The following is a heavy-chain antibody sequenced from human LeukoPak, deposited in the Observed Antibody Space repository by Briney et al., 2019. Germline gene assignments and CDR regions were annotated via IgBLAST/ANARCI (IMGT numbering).Heavy chain of an antibody. CDR3: AKDGIGHCSSTSCYAWAYFDY. D-gene: IGHD2-2*01. Sequence: GGSLRLSSAASGFTFSSYGMHWVRQAPGKGLEWVAFIRYDGSNKYYADSVKGRFTISRDNSKNTLYLQMNSLRAEDTAVYYCAKDGIGHCSSTSCYAWAYFDYWGQGTLVTVFS. J-gene: IGHJ4*02. V-gene: IGHV3-30*02. CDR1: GFTFSSYG. CDR2: IRYDGSNK.